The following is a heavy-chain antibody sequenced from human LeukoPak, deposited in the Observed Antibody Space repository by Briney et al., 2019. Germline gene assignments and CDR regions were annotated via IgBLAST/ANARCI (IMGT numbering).Heavy chain of an antibody. V-gene: IGHV4-59*01. D-gene: IGHD3-3*01. CDR3: AGLPQTKNYDFWSGPQPYYFDY. Sequence: SETLSLTCTVSGGSISSYYWSWIRQPPGKGLEWIGYIYYSGSTNYNPSLKSRVTISVDTSKNQFSLKLSSVTAADTAVYYCAGLPQTKNYDFWSGPQPYYFDYWGQGTLVTVSS. J-gene: IGHJ4*02. CDR1: GGSISSYY. CDR2: IYYSGST.